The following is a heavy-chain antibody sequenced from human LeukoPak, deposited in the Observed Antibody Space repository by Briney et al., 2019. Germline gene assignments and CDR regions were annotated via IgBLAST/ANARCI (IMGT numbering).Heavy chain of an antibody. J-gene: IGHJ4*02. CDR3: ATYRRDGYHFDY. Sequence: SETLSLTCTLSVYSISSGYYWGWIRQPPGKGLEWIGSIYHIGSTYYNPSLKSRVTISVDTSKTEFSLKLSSVTAADTAVYYCATYRRDGYHFDYWGQGTLVTV. CDR1: VYSISSGYY. V-gene: IGHV4-38-2*02. D-gene: IGHD5-24*01. CDR2: IYHIGST.